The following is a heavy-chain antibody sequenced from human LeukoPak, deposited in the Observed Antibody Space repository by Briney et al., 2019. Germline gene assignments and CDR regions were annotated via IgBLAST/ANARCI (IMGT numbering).Heavy chain of an antibody. CDR3: ARDKEGRVDLGSGIVGAIDAFDI. CDR2: ISYDGSNK. CDR1: GFTFSSYA. J-gene: IGHJ3*02. V-gene: IGHV3-30-3*01. D-gene: IGHD1-26*01. Sequence: GGSLRLSCAASGFTFSSYAMHWVRQAPGKGLEWVAVISYDGSNKYYADSVKGRFTISRDNSKNTLYLQMNSLRAEDTAVYYCARDKEGRVDLGSGIVGAIDAFDIWGQGTMVTVSS.